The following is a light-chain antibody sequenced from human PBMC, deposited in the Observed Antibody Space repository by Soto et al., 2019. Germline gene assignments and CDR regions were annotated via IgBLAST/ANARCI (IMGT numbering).Light chain of an antibody. Sequence: QLVLTQSSSASASLGSSVKLTCTLSSGHSTYIIAWHQQQPGKAPRYLMKLEGSGSYIKGSGVPDRFSGSSSGADRYLTISNLQSEDEADYYCETWDTNPRVFGGGTQLTVL. J-gene: IGLJ2*01. V-gene: IGLV4-60*03. CDR1: SGHSTYI. CDR2: LEGSGSY. CDR3: ETWDTNPRV.